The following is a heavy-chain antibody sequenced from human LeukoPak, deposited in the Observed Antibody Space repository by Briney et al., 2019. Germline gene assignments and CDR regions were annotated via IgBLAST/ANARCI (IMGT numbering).Heavy chain of an antibody. J-gene: IGHJ3*02. Sequence: PGRSLRLSCAASGFTFSSYAVHWVRQAPGKGLEWVAVISYDGSNKYYADSVKGRFTISRDNSKNTLYLQMNSLRAEDTAVYYCARGRIYCSSTSCYREAFDIWGQGTMVTVSS. CDR3: ARGRIYCSSTSCYREAFDI. V-gene: IGHV3-30-3*01. CDR2: ISYDGSNK. CDR1: GFTFSSYA. D-gene: IGHD2-2*02.